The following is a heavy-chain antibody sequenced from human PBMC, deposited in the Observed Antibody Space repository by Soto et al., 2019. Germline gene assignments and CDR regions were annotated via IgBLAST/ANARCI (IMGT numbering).Heavy chain of an antibody. D-gene: IGHD5-12*01. V-gene: IGHV4-59*12. CDR3: ARCLSSTKAFDP. CDR2: IYYSGST. J-gene: IGHJ5*02. Sequence: PSETLSLTCTVSGGSISSYYWSWIRQPPGKGLEWIGYIYYSGSTYYNPSLKSRVTISVDTSKNQFSLKLSSVTAADTAVYYCARCLSSTKAFDPWGQGTLVTVSS. CDR1: GGSISSYY.